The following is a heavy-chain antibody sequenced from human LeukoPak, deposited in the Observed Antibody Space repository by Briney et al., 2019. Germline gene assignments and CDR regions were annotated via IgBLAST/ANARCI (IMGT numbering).Heavy chain of an antibody. Sequence: PGGSLRLSCAASGFTFTNAWMSWVRQAPGKGLEWVGRIKSKGDDETTDYGAPVKGRFTMSRDDSRATLYLQMNSLKAEDTAVYYCTTDLGITMIRGVIVYWGQGTLLTVSS. J-gene: IGHJ4*02. D-gene: IGHD3-10*01. CDR1: GFTFTNAW. CDR3: TTDLGITMIRGVIVY. V-gene: IGHV3-15*01. CDR2: IKSKGDDETT.